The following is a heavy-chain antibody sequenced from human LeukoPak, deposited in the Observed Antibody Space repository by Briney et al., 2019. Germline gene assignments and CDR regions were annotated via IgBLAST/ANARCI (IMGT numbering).Heavy chain of an antibody. CDR3: ARTVGASEGVDY. D-gene: IGHD1-26*01. CDR1: GFTFSDYY. J-gene: IGHJ4*02. V-gene: IGHV3-11*01. CDR2: ISDSGNTI. Sequence: GGSLRLSCAASGFTFSDYYMSWIRQTPGKGLEWISYISDSGNTISDSVKGRFTISRDNAKNSLYLQMNSLRAEDTAVYYCARTVGASEGVDYWGQGTLVTVSS.